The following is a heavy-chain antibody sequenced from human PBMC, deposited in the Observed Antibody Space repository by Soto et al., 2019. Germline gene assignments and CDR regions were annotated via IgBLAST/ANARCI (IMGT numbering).Heavy chain of an antibody. CDR2: IVVGSGNT. J-gene: IGHJ3*02. CDR1: GFTFTSSA. D-gene: IGHD2-21*02. Sequence: GASVKVSCKASGFTFTSSAVQWVRQARGQRLEWIGWIVVGSGNTNYAQKFQERVTITRDMSTSTAYMELSSLRSEDTAVYYCAAPLVVVTAPDAFDIWGQGTRVTVSS. V-gene: IGHV1-58*01. CDR3: AAPLVVVTAPDAFDI.